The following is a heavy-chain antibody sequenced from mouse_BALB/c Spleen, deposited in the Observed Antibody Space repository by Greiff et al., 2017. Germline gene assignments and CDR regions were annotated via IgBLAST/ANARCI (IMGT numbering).Heavy chain of an antibody. D-gene: IGHD2-3*01. CDR1: GFSLTGYG. V-gene: IGHV2-6-7*01. Sequence: VQLQESGPGLVAPSQSLSISCTASGFSLTGYGVNWVRQPPGKGLEWLGMIWGDGSTDYNSALKSRLSISKDNSKSQVFLKMNSLQTDDTARYYCARAPDGYYPMDYWGQGTSVTVSS. CDR2: IWGDGST. J-gene: IGHJ4*01. CDR3: ARAPDGYYPMDY.